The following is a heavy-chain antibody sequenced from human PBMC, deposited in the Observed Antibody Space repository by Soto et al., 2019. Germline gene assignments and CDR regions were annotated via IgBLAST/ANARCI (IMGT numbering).Heavy chain of an antibody. V-gene: IGHV1-69*12. D-gene: IGHD2-21*02. CDR2: IIPTFGTA. CDR1: GGTFSSYA. Sequence: QVQLVQSGAEVKKPGSSVKVSCKASGGTFSSYAISWVRQAPGQGLEWMGGIIPTFGTANYAQKFQGRVTITADESTSTAYMELSGLRSEDRAVYYCESAAVLTAASFPADYWGQGTLVPVSS. CDR3: ESAAVLTAASFPADY. J-gene: IGHJ4*02.